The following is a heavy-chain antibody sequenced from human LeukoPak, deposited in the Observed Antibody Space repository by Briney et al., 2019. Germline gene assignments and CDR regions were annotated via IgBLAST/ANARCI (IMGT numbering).Heavy chain of an antibody. Sequence: ASVKVSCKASGYTFTSYGISWVRQAPGQGLEWMGWISAYNGNTNYAQKLQGRVTMTTDTSTSTAYMELRSLRSDDTAVYYCARAMIASVAGDYYFDYWGQGTLVTVSS. J-gene: IGHJ4*02. CDR3: ARAMIASVAGDYYFDY. D-gene: IGHD6-19*01. CDR2: ISAYNGNT. CDR1: GYTFTSYG. V-gene: IGHV1-18*01.